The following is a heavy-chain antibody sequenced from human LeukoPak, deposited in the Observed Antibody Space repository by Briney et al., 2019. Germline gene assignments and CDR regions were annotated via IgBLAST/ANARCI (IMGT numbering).Heavy chain of an antibody. V-gene: IGHV3-11*01. CDR1: GFAFSDCY. CDR3: ARYARELDY. CDR2: IGGSGGDI. Sequence: GGSLRLSCAASGFAFSDCYMTWIRQAPGKGLECISYIGGSGGDITYADSVRGRFTVSRGNAKNSLYLQMNSLRVEDTAVYYCARYARELDYWGQGSLVTVSS. D-gene: IGHD2-2*01. J-gene: IGHJ4*02.